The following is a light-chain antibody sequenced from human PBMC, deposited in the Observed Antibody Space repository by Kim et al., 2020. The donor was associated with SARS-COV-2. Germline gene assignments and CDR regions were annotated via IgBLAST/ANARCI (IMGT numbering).Light chain of an antibody. CDR3: MQAKQTPIT. CDR1: QSLLHSNGYNY. CDR2: LGS. Sequence: PASISGRSSQSLLHSNGYNYLEWYLQKPGQSPQLLIYLGSNRASGVPDRFSGSGSGTDFTLKISRVEAKDVGVYYCMQAKQTPITFGQGTRLEIK. J-gene: IGKJ5*01. V-gene: IGKV2-28*01.